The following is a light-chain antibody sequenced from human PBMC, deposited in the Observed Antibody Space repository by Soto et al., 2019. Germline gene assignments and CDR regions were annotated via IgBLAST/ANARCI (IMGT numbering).Light chain of an antibody. CDR1: RSFASSY. Sequence: EIVLTQSPVTLSLSTGERATLSCRAGRSFASSYLGWYQQKPGQPPRLLIYAASTRATGVPARFSGSGSATDFTLTISSLQTADSAVYYCHHYDSSPPYTFGQGTRLEIK. CDR2: AAS. CDR3: HHYDSSPPYT. J-gene: IGKJ5*01. V-gene: IGKV3-20*01.